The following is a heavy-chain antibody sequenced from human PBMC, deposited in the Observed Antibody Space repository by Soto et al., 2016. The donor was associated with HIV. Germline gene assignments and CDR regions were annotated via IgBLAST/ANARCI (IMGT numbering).Heavy chain of an antibody. CDR3: ARSPYGDYLDY. CDR2: ISAYNGNT. Sequence: QVQLVQSGAELKKPGASVKVSCKASGYTFTSYGISWVRQAPGQGLEWMGWISAYNGNTNYARQLQGRVTMTRDTSTSTVYMELSSLRSEDTAVYYCARSPYGDYLDYWGQGTLVTVSS. V-gene: IGHV1-18*01. D-gene: IGHD4-17*01. J-gene: IGHJ4*02. CDR1: GYTFTSYG.